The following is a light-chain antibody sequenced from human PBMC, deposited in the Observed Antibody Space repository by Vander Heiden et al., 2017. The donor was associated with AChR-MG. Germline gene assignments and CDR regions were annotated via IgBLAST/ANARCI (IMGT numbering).Light chain of an antibody. CDR1: QSIGSN. CDR2: GAS. J-gene: IGKJ1*01. Sequence: EIVMTQSPATLSVSPGERATLSCRASQSIGSNLAWYQHKPGQAPRLLIYGASTRATGFPARFSGSGSGTEFTLTISSLQSEDFAVYYWQHDTNLWTFGQGTKVEIK. V-gene: IGKV3-15*01. CDR3: QHDTNLWT.